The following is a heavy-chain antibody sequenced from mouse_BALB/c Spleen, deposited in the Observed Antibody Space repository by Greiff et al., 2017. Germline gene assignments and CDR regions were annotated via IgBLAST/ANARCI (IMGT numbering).Heavy chain of an antibody. CDR2: INPDSSTI. V-gene: IGHV4-1*02. J-gene: IGHJ4*01. D-gene: IGHD2-3*01. Sequence: VKLVESGGGLVQPGGSLKLSCAASGFDFSRYWMSWVRQAPGKGLEWIGEINPDSSTINYTPSLKDKFIISRDNAKNTLYLQMSKVRSEDTALYYCARRGIYDGYYGYAMDYWGQGTSVTVSS. CDR3: ARRGIYDGYYGYAMDY. CDR1: GFDFSRYW.